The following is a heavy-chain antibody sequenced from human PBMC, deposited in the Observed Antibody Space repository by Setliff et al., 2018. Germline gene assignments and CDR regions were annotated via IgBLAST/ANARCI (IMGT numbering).Heavy chain of an antibody. CDR2: IRSQPNGGTA. V-gene: IGHV3-49*04. CDR3: TRGGRRIPVAVSRDY. Sequence: PGESLKLSCTGSGFTFGDYALLWVRQAPGKGLEWVGFIRSQPNGGTAEYAASVKDRFIISRDDSKSIVYLQMNSLKSEDTALYFCTRGGRRIPVAVSRDYWGQGTQVTVSS. D-gene: IGHD6-19*01. J-gene: IGHJ4*02. CDR1: GFTFGDYA.